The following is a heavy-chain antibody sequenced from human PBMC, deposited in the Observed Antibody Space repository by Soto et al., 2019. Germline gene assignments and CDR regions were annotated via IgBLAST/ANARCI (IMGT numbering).Heavy chain of an antibody. J-gene: IGHJ4*02. CDR1: GFPFSAYN. V-gene: IGHV3-21*01. CDR2: ITVGSSHI. CDR3: SRSPEVGVSGAY. D-gene: IGHD1-26*01. Sequence: GGSLRLSCTGSGFPFSAYNINWVRQAPGKGLEWVSSITVGSSHIYQPNSMKGRFTISRDDAKKSVYLQIDSLRDEDTALYYCSRSPEVGVSGAYWGQGTLVTVYS.